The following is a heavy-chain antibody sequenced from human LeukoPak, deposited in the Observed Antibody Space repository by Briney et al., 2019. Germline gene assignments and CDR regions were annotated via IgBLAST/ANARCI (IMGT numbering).Heavy chain of an antibody. CDR3: ARTLGYCSSTSCYGRWFDP. Sequence: SETLSLTCAVSGGSISSGVYSWSWIRQPPGKGLEWIGYIYHSGSTYYNPSLKSRVTISVDRSKNQFSLKLSSVTAADTAVYYCARTLGYCSSTSCYGRWFDPWGQGTMVTVSS. CDR1: GGSISSGVYS. V-gene: IGHV4-30-2*01. J-gene: IGHJ5*02. CDR2: IYHSGST. D-gene: IGHD2-2*01.